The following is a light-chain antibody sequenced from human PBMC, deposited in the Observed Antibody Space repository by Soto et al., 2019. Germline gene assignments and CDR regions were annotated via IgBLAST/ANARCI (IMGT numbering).Light chain of an antibody. J-gene: IGKJ2*01. CDR3: QQYGSSPRYI. Sequence: EIVLTQSPGTLSLSPGERATLSCRASQSVSSSHLAWYQQKPGQAPRLLIYGASSRATGIPDRFSGSGSGTDFTLTISRLEPEDFGLYYCQQYGSSPRYIFGQGTKLEI. V-gene: IGKV3-20*01. CDR2: GAS. CDR1: QSVSSSH.